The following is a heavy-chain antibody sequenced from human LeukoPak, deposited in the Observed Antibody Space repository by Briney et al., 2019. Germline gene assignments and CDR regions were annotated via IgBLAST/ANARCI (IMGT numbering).Heavy chain of an antibody. CDR1: GFTVSSNY. V-gene: IGHV3-53*01. CDR3: AKEGGYSSGWEIDY. CDR2: INNSGGSI. Sequence: GGSLRLSCAASGFTVSSNYMSWVRQAPGKGLEWVSGINNSGGSIYYADSVKGRFTISRDNSKNTLYLQMNSLRAEDTAVYYCAKEGGYSSGWEIDYWGQGTLVTVSS. J-gene: IGHJ4*02. D-gene: IGHD6-19*01.